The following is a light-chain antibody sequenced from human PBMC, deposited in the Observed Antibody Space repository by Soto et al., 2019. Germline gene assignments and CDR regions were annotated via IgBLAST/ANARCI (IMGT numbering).Light chain of an antibody. J-gene: IGLJ3*02. CDR2: DVT. CDR1: SSDVGGYNY. Sequence: QSALTQPRSVSGSPGQSVTISCTGTSSDVGGYNYVSRYQHHPGTAPKVMIYDVTKRPSGVPDRFSGSKSGNTASLTISGLQAEDEADYYCCSSAGSYTWVFGGGTKVTVL. V-gene: IGLV2-11*01. CDR3: CSSAGSYTWV.